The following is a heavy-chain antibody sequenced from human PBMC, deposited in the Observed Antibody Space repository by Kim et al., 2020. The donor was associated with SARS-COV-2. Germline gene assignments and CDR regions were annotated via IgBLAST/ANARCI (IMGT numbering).Heavy chain of an antibody. V-gene: IGHV4-59*01. J-gene: IGHJ4*02. CDR2: IYYSGST. D-gene: IGHD5-12*01. Sequence: SETLSLTCTVSGGSISSYYWSWIRQPPGKGLEWIGYIYYSGSTNYNPSLKSRVTISVDTSKNQFSLKLSSVTAADTAVYYCAREGYSGYDSITFDYWGQGTLVTVSS. CDR3: AREGYSGYDSITFDY. CDR1: GGSISSYY.